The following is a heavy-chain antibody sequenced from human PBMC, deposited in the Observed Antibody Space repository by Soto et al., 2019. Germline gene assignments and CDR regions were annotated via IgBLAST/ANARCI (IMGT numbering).Heavy chain of an antibody. V-gene: IGHV3-74*01. CDR3: ARDRVPQRGYYGMDV. J-gene: IGHJ6*02. CDR1: GFIVNSYW. D-gene: IGHD1-26*01. CDR2: INTDDSSR. Sequence: EVQLVESGGGLVQPGGSLRLSCAASGFIVNSYWMHWVRQAPGKGLVWVSRINTDDSSRSYADSVKCRFTISRDTAKNTLYLQMNSLRAEDTAVYFCARDRVPQRGYYGMDVWGPGTTVTVSS.